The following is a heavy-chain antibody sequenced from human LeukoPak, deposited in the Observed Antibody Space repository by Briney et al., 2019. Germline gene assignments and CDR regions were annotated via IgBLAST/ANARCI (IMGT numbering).Heavy chain of an antibody. Sequence: PSETLSLTCTVSAGSINNYYWSWIRQPPGKGLEWIRYIYYSGSTNYNPSLKSRVTISVDTSKKQVSLNLSSVTAADTAVYYCARVAARYVGMDVWGQGTTVTVSS. J-gene: IGHJ6*02. CDR1: AGSINNYY. CDR2: IYYSGST. V-gene: IGHV4-59*01. CDR3: ARVAARYVGMDV. D-gene: IGHD6-6*01.